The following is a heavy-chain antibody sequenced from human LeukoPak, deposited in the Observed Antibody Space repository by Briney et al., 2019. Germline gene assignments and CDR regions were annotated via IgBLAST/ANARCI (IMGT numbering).Heavy chain of an antibody. V-gene: IGHV4-59*01. CDR1: GGSISSYY. CDR3: ARDRSTGYYDSSGYAFDI. D-gene: IGHD3-22*01. CDR2: IYYSGST. Sequence: SETLSLTCTVSGGSISSYYWSWIRQPPGKGLEWIGYIYYSGSTNYNPSLKSRVTISVDTSKNQFSLKLSSVTAADTAVYYCARDRSTGYYDSSGYAFDIWGQGTMVTVSS. J-gene: IGHJ3*02.